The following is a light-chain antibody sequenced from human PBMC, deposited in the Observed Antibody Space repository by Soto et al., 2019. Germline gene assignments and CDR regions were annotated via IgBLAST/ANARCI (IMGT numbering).Light chain of an antibody. CDR3: QQYIQWPRT. J-gene: IGKJ1*01. CDR2: GAS. V-gene: IGKV3-15*01. CDR1: QSVSSSY. Sequence: EIVLTQSPATLSLSPGERATLSCRASQSVSSSYLAWYQQKPGQAPRLLIYGASSRATDTPARFSGSGSGTEFTLTISSLQSEDLAVYYCQQYIQWPRTFGQGTKVDIK.